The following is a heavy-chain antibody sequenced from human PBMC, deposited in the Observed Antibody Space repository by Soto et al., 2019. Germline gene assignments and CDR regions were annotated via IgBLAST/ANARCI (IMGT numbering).Heavy chain of an antibody. CDR1: GYTFTYYH. CDR2: INPNVGDT. Sequence: GASVKVSCKASGYTFTYYHVHWVRQAPGQGLEWMGIINPNVGDTTYAQKFQGRVTMTRDTSTSTVYMEVISLMYEDTALYYCARVPCSYGLLFYLDYWGQGTLVTVSS. V-gene: IGHV1-46*01. D-gene: IGHD5-18*01. CDR3: ARVPCSYGLLFYLDY. J-gene: IGHJ4*02.